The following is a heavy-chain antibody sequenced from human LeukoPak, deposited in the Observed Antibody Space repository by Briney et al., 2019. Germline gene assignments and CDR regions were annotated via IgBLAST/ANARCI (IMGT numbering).Heavy chain of an antibody. Sequence: SETLSLTCAVSSGSINSSNWWSWVRQPPGKGLEWIGEIYPSGSTNYNPSLKSRVTMSVDESKNEFSLKVISMTAADTAAYYCTKSDGYGLIRICGRGTMVTVSS. D-gene: IGHD3-10*01. CDR1: SGSINSSNW. J-gene: IGHJ3*02. V-gene: IGHV4-4*02. CDR2: IYPSGST. CDR3: TKSDGYGLIRI.